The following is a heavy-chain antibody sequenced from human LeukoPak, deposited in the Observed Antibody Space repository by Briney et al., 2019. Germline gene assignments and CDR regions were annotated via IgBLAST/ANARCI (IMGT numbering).Heavy chain of an antibody. D-gene: IGHD3-3*01. Sequence: GGSLRLSCAAYGFTLSNYWMTWVRQAPGKGLEWVADIKQDGSEKLYVKSVRGRFTVSRDNAKMSLFLQLNSLRAEDTAVYYCARDNGVVHGVYYMDVWGKGTTVTVS. V-gene: IGHV3-7*01. CDR3: ARDNGVVHGVYYMDV. CDR2: IKQDGSEK. J-gene: IGHJ6*03. CDR1: GFTLSNYW.